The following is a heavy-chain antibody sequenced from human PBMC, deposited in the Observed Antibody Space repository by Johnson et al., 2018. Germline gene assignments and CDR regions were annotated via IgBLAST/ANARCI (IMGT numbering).Heavy chain of an antibody. CDR2: IYYSGST. D-gene: IGHD3-3*01. CDR1: GGSISSYY. J-gene: IGHJ6*03. V-gene: IGHV4-59*01. Sequence: QLVESGPGLVKPSETLSLTCTVSGGSISSYYWSWIRQPPGKGLEWIGYIYYSGSTNYNPSLKSRVTISVDTSKNQFSLKLSSVTAADTALYYCAKSQYFRFCYYMAVWGKGTTVTVSS. CDR3: AKSQYFRFCYYMAV.